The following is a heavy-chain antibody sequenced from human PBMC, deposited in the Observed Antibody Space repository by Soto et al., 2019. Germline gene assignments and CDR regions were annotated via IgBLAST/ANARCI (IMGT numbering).Heavy chain of an antibody. V-gene: IGHV4-39*01. D-gene: IGHD6-13*01. CDR2: SNYGGPT. CDR3: ARHGAYSTSVYYYYGMDV. Sequence: KASETLSLTCTVSGGAINSTVYYWGWIRQPPGKGLEWIGSSNYGGPTYYSPSLQSRVTISLDTAKSHFSLNLRSVTAADTAVYYCARHGAYSTSVYYYYGMDVWGQGTTVTXS. CDR1: GGAINSTVYY. J-gene: IGHJ6*02.